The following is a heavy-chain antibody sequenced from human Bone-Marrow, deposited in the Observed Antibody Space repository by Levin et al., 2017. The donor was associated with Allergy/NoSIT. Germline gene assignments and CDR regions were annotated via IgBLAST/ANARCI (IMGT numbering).Heavy chain of an antibody. CDR3: ARGVAVAGTLFQH. V-gene: IGHV3-30-3*01. Sequence: GGSLRLSCAASGFTFSSYAMHWVRQAPGKGLEWVAVISYDGSNKYYADSVKGRFTISRDNSKNTLYLQMNSLRAEDTAVYYCARGVAVAGTLFQHWGQGTLVTVSS. J-gene: IGHJ1*01. CDR2: ISYDGSNK. D-gene: IGHD6-19*01. CDR1: GFTFSSYA.